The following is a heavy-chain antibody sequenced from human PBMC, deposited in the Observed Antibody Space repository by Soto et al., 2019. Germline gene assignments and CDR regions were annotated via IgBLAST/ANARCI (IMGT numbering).Heavy chain of an antibody. Sequence: ASVKVSCKASGYSFTNYGISWVRQAPGQGLEWMGRIIPILGIANYAQKFQGRVTITADKSTSTAYMELSSLRSEDAAVYYCAREEGSGWFYYFDYWGQGTLVIVSS. CDR2: IIPILGIA. V-gene: IGHV1-69*04. CDR3: AREEGSGWFYYFDY. J-gene: IGHJ4*02. D-gene: IGHD6-19*01. CDR1: GYSFTNYG.